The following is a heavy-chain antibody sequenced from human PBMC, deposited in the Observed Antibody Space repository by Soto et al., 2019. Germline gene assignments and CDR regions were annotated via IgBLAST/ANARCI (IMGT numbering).Heavy chain of an antibody. D-gene: IGHD2-2*01. V-gene: IGHV1-69*02. Sequence: QVHLLQSGAEVKKPGSSVKVSCKAAGGTFNTYTLIWVRQAPGHGLEWMGRIIPMLTVTNSAQKFQGRLALTADKSTRTAFMELTSLRSDDTAVYYCSIGSWSAETFDVWGRGTMVTVYS. CDR1: GGTFNTYT. CDR3: SIGSWSAETFDV. CDR2: IIPMLTVT. J-gene: IGHJ3*01.